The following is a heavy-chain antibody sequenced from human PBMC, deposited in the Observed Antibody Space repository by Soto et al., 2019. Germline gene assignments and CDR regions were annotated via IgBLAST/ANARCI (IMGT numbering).Heavy chain of an antibody. J-gene: IGHJ5*02. Sequence: EVQLVESGGGLVKPGGSLRISCAASGFTFSSYSMNWVRQAPGKGLEWVSSISSSRSHIYYADSVKGRFTMSRDNAKNSLYLQMNSLRAEDTAVYYCARGIKGWAYNGFDPWGQGTLVTVSS. V-gene: IGHV3-21*01. D-gene: IGHD3-16*01. CDR1: GFTFSSYS. CDR3: ARGIKGWAYNGFDP. CDR2: ISSSRSHI.